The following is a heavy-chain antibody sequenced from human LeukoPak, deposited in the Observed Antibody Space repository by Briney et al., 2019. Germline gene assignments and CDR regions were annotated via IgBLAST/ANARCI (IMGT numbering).Heavy chain of an antibody. CDR1: GYTFTGYY. D-gene: IGHD3-10*01. V-gene: IGHV1-2*02. CDR2: INPNSGGT. CDR3: ARVRYGSGSYSTYYFDY. J-gene: IGHJ4*02. Sequence: ASVKVSCKASGYTFTGYYMHWVRQAPGQGLEWMGWINPNSGGTNYAQKLQGRVTMTTDTSASTAYMELRSLRSDDTAVYYCARVRYGSGSYSTYYFDYWGQGTLVTVSS.